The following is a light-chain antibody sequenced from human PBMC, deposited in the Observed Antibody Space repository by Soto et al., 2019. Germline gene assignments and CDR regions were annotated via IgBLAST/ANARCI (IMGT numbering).Light chain of an antibody. V-gene: IGKV1-5*03. Sequence: DIQITQSPSTLSASVVDRVTITCRASQSISTYLAWYQQKAGKAPKLLIYKASTLESGVPLRFSGSGSGTDFTLTIRDVQPDDFAIYYCQQYNSYRAFGQGTKVDIK. J-gene: IGKJ1*01. CDR1: QSISTY. CDR2: KAS. CDR3: QQYNSYRA.